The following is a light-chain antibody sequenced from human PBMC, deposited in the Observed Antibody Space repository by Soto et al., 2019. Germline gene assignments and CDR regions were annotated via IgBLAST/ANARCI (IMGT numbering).Light chain of an antibody. J-gene: IGLJ3*02. Sequence: QSALTQPASVSGSPGQSITISCTGTSSDVGVSNFVSWYQQYPGKAPKLIIYEVSNRPSGVSTRFSGSKSGNTASLTISGLLAEDEADYYCNSYTTSTTWVWVFGGGTKVTVL. CDR3: NSYTTSTTWVWV. CDR1: SSDVGVSNF. CDR2: EVS. V-gene: IGLV2-14*01.